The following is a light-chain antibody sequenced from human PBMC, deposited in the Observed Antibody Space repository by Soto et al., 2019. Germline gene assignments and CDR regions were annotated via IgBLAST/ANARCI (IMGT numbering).Light chain of an antibody. J-gene: IGKJ1*01. CDR3: QQYGSSFRT. V-gene: IGKV3-20*01. Sequence: IVLTQSPGTLSLSPGDRATLSCRASQNVIYNYVAWYQQKPGQAPRLLIYGASSRAAAIPDRFRGSGSGTDFTLTISRLEPEDFALYFCQQYGSSFRTFGQGTKVDIK. CDR2: GAS. CDR1: QNVIYNY.